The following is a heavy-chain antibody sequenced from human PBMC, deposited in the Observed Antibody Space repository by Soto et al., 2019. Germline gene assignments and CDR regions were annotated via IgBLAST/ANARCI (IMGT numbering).Heavy chain of an antibody. CDR2: INHSGST. CDR3: ARGRGVVPAATGKNWFDP. CDR1: GGSFSGYY. V-gene: IGHV4-34*01. J-gene: IGHJ5*02. Sequence: SEPLSLTCAVYGGSFSGYYWSWIRQPPGKGLEWIGEINHSGSTNYNPSLKSRVTISVDTSKNQFSLKLSSVTAADTAVYYCARGRGVVPAATGKNWFDPWGQGTLVTVSS. D-gene: IGHD2-2*01.